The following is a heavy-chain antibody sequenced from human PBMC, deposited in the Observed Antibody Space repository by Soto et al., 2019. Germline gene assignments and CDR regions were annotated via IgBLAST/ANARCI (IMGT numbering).Heavy chain of an antibody. J-gene: IGHJ4*02. CDR3: AKRSSSSTFDY. D-gene: IGHD6-6*01. V-gene: IGHV3-23*01. CDR2: ISGSDDST. CDR1: GFTFGSYA. Sequence: EVQLLESGGGLVQPGESLRLSCAASGFTFGSYAMSWVRQAPGKGLEWVSVISGSDDSTYYADSVKRRFTISRDNSKNTLYLQMNSLRAEDTAVYYCAKRSSSSTFDYWGPGTLVTVSS.